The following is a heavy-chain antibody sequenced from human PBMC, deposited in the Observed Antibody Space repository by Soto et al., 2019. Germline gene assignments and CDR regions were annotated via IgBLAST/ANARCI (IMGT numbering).Heavy chain of an antibody. CDR3: AKESGSYYFDY. CDR2: ISRNGGRI. CDR1: GFTFDDYG. Sequence: GGSLRLSCAASGFTFDDYGMHWVRQAPGKGLEWVSGISRNGGRIDYADSVKGRFTISRDNAKNSLYLQMNSLRAEDTAVYYCAKESGSYYFDYWGQGTLVTVSS. J-gene: IGHJ4*02. V-gene: IGHV3-9*01. D-gene: IGHD1-26*01.